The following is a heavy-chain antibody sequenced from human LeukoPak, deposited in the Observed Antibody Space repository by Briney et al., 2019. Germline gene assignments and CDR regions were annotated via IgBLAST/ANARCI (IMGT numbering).Heavy chain of an antibody. J-gene: IGHJ4*02. V-gene: IGHV1-2*02. CDR3: ARGMGFCSGGFCYAY. Sequence: ASVKVSCKASGYAFSGYYIHWVRQAPGQGLEWMGWINPNSGGTNYAQKFQGRVTMTRDTSISTAYMELSRLRSDDTAGYFCARGMGFCSGGFCYAYWGQGTLVTVSS. CDR2: INPNSGGT. CDR1: GYAFSGYY. D-gene: IGHD2-15*01.